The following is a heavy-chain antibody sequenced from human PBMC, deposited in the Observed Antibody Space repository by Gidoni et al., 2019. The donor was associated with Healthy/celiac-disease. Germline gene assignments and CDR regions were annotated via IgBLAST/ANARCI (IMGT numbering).Heavy chain of an antibody. D-gene: IGHD3-10*01. CDR2: ISGSGGST. CDR1: GFTFSSYA. Sequence: EVQLLESGGGLVQPGGSLRLSCAASGFTFSSYAMSWVRQAPGKGLEWVAAISGSGGSTYYADSVKGRFTISRDNSKNTLYLQMNSLRAEDTAVYYCAKDRLLWFGELLDANDYWGQGTLVTVSS. V-gene: IGHV3-23*01. J-gene: IGHJ4*02. CDR3: AKDRLLWFGELLDANDY.